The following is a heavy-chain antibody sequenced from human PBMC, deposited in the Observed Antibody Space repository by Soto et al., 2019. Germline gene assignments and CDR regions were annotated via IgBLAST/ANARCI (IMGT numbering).Heavy chain of an antibody. J-gene: IGHJ4*02. CDR1: GFTFSSYE. Sequence: EVQLVESGGGLVQPGGSLRLSCAASGFTFSSYEMNWVRQAPGKGLEWVSYISSSGSTIYYADSVKGRFTISRDNAKNSLYLQMNSLGAEGTAVYYCARGQYSSGGGYFDYWGQETLVTVSS. CDR2: ISSSGSTI. D-gene: IGHD6-19*01. V-gene: IGHV3-48*03. CDR3: ARGQYSSGGGYFDY.